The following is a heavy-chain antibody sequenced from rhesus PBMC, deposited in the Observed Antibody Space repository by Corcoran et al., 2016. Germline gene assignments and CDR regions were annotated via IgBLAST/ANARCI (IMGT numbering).Heavy chain of an antibody. J-gene: IGHJ6*01. CDR1: GGSVSSSNW. CDR3: ARDRVPSHYGLDS. CDR2: ISGSSGST. V-gene: IGHV4-65*01. Sequence: QVQLQESGPGLVKPSETLSLTCAVSGGSVSSSNWWSWIRQPPGKGLEWIGYISGSSGSTYYNPSLKSRVTMSTDTSKNQFSLKLSSVTAADTAVYYCARDRVPSHYGLDSWGQGVVVTVSS.